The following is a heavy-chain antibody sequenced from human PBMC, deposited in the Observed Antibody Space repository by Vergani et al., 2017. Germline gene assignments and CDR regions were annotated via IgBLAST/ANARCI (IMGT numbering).Heavy chain of an antibody. CDR3: ARDGGEYDKDALDV. V-gene: IGHV4-61*02. Sequence: QVQLQESGPGLVKPSQTLSLTCTLSGGSFSTGGQSWTWLRQAAGKGLEWFGRIYTSGATNYNHSHRSRAIMSVDASQKQFSLKLTSVTAADTAVYYCARDGGEYDKDALDVWGQGTKVTVTS. J-gene: IGHJ3*01. D-gene: IGHD2-21*01. CDR1: GGSFSTGGQS. CDR2: IYTSGAT.